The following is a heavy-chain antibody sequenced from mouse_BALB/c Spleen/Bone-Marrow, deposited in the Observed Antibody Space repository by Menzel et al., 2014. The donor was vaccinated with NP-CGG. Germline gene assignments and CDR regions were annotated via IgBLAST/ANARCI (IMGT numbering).Heavy chain of an antibody. Sequence: EVQGLESGGGLVQPGGSLRLSCTTSGFTFTDYYMSWVRQPPGKALEWLAFIRNKAYGYTTEYSASVRGRFTISRDNSQSILYLQMNPLRAEDSATYYCARFPMGYWGQGTSVTASS. CDR2: IRNKAYGYTT. CDR3: ARFPMGY. J-gene: IGHJ4*01. CDR1: GFTFTDYY. V-gene: IGHV7-3*02.